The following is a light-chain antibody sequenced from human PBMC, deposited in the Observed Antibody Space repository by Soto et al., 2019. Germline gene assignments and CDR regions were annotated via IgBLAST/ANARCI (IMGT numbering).Light chain of an antibody. J-gene: IGKJ1*01. CDR2: GAS. CDR1: QSVSSSY. Sequence: EILMAQSPATLSVSPGERATLSCRASQSVSSSYLAWYQQKPGQAPRLLIYGASSRATGIPDRFSGSGSGTDFTLTISRLEPEDFAVYYCQQYGSSSWTFGQGTKWIS. CDR3: QQYGSSSWT. V-gene: IGKV3-20*01.